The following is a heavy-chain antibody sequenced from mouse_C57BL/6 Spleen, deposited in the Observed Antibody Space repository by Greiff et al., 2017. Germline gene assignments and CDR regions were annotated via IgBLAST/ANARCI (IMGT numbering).Heavy chain of an antibody. CDR3: TIYYGSSYPFFAY. Sequence: EVQLQQSGAELVRPGASVKLSCTASGFNIKDYYMHWVKQRPEQGLEWIGRIDPEDGDTEYAPKFQGKATMTADTSSNTAYLQLSNLTSEDTAVYYCTIYYGSSYPFFAYWGQGTLVTVSA. J-gene: IGHJ3*01. D-gene: IGHD1-1*01. CDR1: GFNIKDYY. V-gene: IGHV14-1*01. CDR2: IDPEDGDT.